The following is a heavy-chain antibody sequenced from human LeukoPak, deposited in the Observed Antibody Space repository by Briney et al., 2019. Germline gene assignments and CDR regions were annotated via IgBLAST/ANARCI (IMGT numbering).Heavy chain of an antibody. CDR1: GITVSSTC. V-gene: IGHV3-66*01. CDR2: IYSGDSA. D-gene: IGHD4-17*01. Sequence: GGSLRLSCAASGITVSSTCMSWVRQAPGKGLEWVSLIYSGDSAYYADSVKGRFTISRDNSRNTLYLQVNSLRAEDTAVYYCATRPSGDYPYFDFWGQGTLVTVSS. J-gene: IGHJ4*02. CDR3: ATRPSGDYPYFDF.